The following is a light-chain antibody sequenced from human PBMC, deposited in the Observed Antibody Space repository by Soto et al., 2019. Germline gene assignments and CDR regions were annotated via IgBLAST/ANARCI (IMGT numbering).Light chain of an antibody. CDR3: QQHSKWPRT. CDR2: GAF. CDR1: QSVSSY. Sequence: EIVLTQSPATLSLSPGERATLSCRASQSVSSYLDWYQQRPGQAPRLLIYGAFNRATGIPARFSGSGSGTDFTLTISSREPEDFAVYYCQQHSKWPRTFGQGTKVEIK. V-gene: IGKV3-11*01. J-gene: IGKJ1*01.